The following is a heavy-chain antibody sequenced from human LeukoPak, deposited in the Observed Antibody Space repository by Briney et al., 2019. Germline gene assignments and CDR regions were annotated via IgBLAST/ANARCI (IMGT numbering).Heavy chain of an antibody. J-gene: IGHJ6*03. CDR1: GYTFTRYG. V-gene: IGHV1-18*01. CDR3: ARGLWSSVYYYYYYMDV. D-gene: IGHD3-10*01. CDR2: ISAYNGNT. Sequence: ASVKVSCKASGYTFTRYGISWVRQAPGQGLVWMGWISAYNGNTNYAQKLQGRVTMTTDTSTSTAYMELRSLRSDDTAVYYCARGLWSSVYYYYYYMDVWGKGTTVTVSS.